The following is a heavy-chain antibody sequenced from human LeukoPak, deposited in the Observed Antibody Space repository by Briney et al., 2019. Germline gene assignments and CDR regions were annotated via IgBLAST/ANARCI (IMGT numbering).Heavy chain of an antibody. Sequence: KPSETLSLTCAVYGGSFSGYYWSWIRQPPGKGLEWIGEINHSGSTNYNPSLKSRVTISVDTSKNQFSLKLSSVTAADTAVYYCARELPPSLLWFGEWTGWFDPWGQGTLVTVSS. CDR3: ARELPPSLLWFGEWTGWFDP. V-gene: IGHV4-34*01. D-gene: IGHD3-10*01. J-gene: IGHJ5*02. CDR2: INHSGST. CDR1: GGSFSGYY.